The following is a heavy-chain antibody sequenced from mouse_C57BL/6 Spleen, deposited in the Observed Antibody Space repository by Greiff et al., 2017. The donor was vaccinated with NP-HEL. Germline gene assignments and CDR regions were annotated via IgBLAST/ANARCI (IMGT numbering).Heavy chain of an antibody. CDR2: IWSGGST. V-gene: IGHV2-2*01. CDR3: ARNGMITPYYYAMDY. Sequence: VQLVESGPGLVQPSQSLSITCTVSGFSLTSYGVHWVRQSPGKGLEWLGVIWSGGSTDYNAAFISRLSISKDNSKSQVFFKMNSLQADDTAIYYCARNGMITPYYYAMDYRGQGTSVTVSS. D-gene: IGHD2-4*01. CDR1: GFSLTSYG. J-gene: IGHJ4*01.